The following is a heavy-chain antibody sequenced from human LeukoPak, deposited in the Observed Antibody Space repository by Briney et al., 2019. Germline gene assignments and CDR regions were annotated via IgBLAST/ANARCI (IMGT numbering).Heavy chain of an antibody. Sequence: GGSLRLSCAASGFTFSSYAMHWVRQAPGKGLEWVAVISYDGSNKYYADSVKGRFTISRDNSKNTLYLQMNSLRAEDTAVYYCARDQYYDSSGSLDYWAREPWSPSPQ. D-gene: IGHD3-22*01. J-gene: IGHJ4*02. V-gene: IGHV3-30*04. CDR1: GFTFSSYA. CDR3: ARDQYYDSSGSLDY. CDR2: ISYDGSNK.